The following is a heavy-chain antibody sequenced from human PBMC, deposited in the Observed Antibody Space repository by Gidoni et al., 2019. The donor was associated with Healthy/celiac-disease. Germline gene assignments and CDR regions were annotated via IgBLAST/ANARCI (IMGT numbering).Heavy chain of an antibody. CDR3: ARDDDSSSWSTGWFDP. V-gene: IGHV3-21*01. Sequence: EVQLVEAGGGLVTPGGSLRLSCESSGITFSRHSMNWVRQGPGKGLEWVSSISSSSSYIYYADSVKGRFTISRDNAKNSLYLQRNSLRAEDTAVYYCARDDDSSSWSTGWFDPWGQGTLVTVSS. J-gene: IGHJ5*02. CDR1: GITFSRHS. CDR2: ISSSSSYI. D-gene: IGHD6-13*01.